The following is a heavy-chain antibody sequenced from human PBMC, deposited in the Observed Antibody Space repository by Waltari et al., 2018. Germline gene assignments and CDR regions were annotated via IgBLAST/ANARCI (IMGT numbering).Heavy chain of an antibody. CDR1: GFTFRSYG. Sequence: QVQLLESGGGVVQPGRPLRLSCSASGFTFRSYGMHWPRQAPGKGLEWVAVKWYDGSNKYYADSVKGRFTISRDNSKNTLYLQMNSLRAEDTAVYYCARDRGGVYSYGLDYWGQGTLVTVSS. CDR2: KWYDGSNK. D-gene: IGHD5-18*01. J-gene: IGHJ4*02. V-gene: IGHV3-33*01. CDR3: ARDRGGVYSYGLDY.